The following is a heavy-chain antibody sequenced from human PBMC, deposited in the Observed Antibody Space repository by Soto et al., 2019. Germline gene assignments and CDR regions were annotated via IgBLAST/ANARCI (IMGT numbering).Heavy chain of an antibody. J-gene: IGHJ2*01. Sequence: QVQLQESGPGLVKPSETLSLTCTVSGGFISSYYRRWIRQPPGKGLEWIGYIYYSGSTNYNPSLKSRVTISVDTSKNQCSLKLSSVTAADTAVYYCAREVEMATITDWYFDLWGRGTLVTVSS. CDR1: GGFISSYY. CDR3: AREVEMATITDWYFDL. D-gene: IGHD5-12*01. V-gene: IGHV4-59*12. CDR2: IYYSGST.